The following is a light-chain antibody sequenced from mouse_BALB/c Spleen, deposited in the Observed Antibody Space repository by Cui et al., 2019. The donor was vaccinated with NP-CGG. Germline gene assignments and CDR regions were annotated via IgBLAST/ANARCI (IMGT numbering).Light chain of an antibody. V-gene: IGLV1*01. CDR1: TGAVTTSNY. Sequence: QAVVTQESALTTSPGETVTLTCRSSTGAVTTSNYANWVQEKPDHLFTGLIGGTNNRAPGVPARFSGSLIGDKAALTITGAQTEDEAIYFCTLWYSNHWVFGGGTKTYCP. CDR2: GTN. CDR3: TLWYSNHWV. J-gene: IGLJ1*01.